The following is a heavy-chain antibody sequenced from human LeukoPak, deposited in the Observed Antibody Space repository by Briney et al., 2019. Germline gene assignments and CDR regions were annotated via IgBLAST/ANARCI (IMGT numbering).Heavy chain of an antibody. V-gene: IGHV3-23*01. CDR3: AAQWLVSG. CDR2: ISGSGGTT. J-gene: IGHJ4*02. CDR1: GFTFNIYA. D-gene: IGHD6-19*01. Sequence: PGGSLRLSCAASGFTFNIYAMNWVRRAPGKGLEWVSGISGSGGTTYYADSVKGRFTISRDNSKNTLYLQMNSLTADDTAVYYCAAQWLVSGGGQGTLVTVPS.